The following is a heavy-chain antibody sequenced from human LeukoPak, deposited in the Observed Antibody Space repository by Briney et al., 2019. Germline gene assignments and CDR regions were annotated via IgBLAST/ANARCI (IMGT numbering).Heavy chain of an antibody. J-gene: IGHJ6*02. V-gene: IGHV3-21*01. CDR2: ISSSSSYI. Sequence: GGSLRLSCAASGFTFSSYSMNWVRQAPGKGLEWVSSISSSSSYIYYADSVKGRFTISRDNAKNSLYLQMNSLRAEDTAVYYCAREAGYSSGWSGGYHYGMDVWGQGTTVIVSS. CDR1: GFTFSSYS. D-gene: IGHD6-19*01. CDR3: AREAGYSSGWSGGYHYGMDV.